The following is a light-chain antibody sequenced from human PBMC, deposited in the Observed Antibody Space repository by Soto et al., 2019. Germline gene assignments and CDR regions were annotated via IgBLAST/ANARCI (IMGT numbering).Light chain of an antibody. CDR1: QSITNNY. J-gene: IGKJ5*01. CDR2: GAS. CDR3: QQYRTSPIS. V-gene: IGKV3-20*01. Sequence: ETVLTQSPGTLSLSPGERATLSCRASQSITNNYLAWYQQKPGQAPRLLIYGASSRVTGIPDRLSGSGSGTDFTLTISRLEPEDFAVYYCQQYRTSPISFGQGTRLEI.